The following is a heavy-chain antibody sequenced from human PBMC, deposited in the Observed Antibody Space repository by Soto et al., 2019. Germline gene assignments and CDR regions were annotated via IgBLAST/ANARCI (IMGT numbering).Heavy chain of an antibody. CDR3: ARSGGLDRDFNY. D-gene: IGHD2-15*01. Sequence: QVQLVQSGAEVKKPGSSVKVSCKASGGTFSSDSFSWVRQAPGQGLEWMGGIIQMFDTLIYAQKFQERVTITADESTSTAYMHLSSLRSGDTAVYYCARSGGLDRDFNYWGQGSLVTVSS. V-gene: IGHV1-69*12. J-gene: IGHJ4*02. CDR1: GGTFSSDS. CDR2: IIQMFDTL.